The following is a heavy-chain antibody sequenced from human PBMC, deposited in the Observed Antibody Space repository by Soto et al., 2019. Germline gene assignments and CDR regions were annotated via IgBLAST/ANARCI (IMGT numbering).Heavy chain of an antibody. CDR3: ARQRRDFDY. J-gene: IGHJ4*02. CDR2: IFSSGST. D-gene: IGHD6-25*01. Sequence: PSETLSLTCTVSGGSISSGGYYWSWIRQPPGKGLQWIGYIFSSGSTNYNPSLKSRVTISVNTSKNQFSLNLNSVAAADTAVYYCARQRRDFDYWGQGSLVTVSS. CDR1: GGSISSGGYY. V-gene: IGHV4-61*08.